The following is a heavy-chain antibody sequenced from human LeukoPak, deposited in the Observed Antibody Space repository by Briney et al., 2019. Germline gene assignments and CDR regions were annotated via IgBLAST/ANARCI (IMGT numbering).Heavy chain of an antibody. V-gene: IGHV3-33*06. Sequence: GGSLRLSCAASGFTFSSHGMHWVRQAPGKGLEWVAVIWYDGSKKYHADSVKGRFTISRDNSKNTLYLQMNSLRAEDTAVYYCAKDYDSSGWAAFDIWGQGTMVTVSS. CDR1: GFTFSSHG. D-gene: IGHD3-22*01. J-gene: IGHJ3*02. CDR3: AKDYDSSGWAAFDI. CDR2: IWYDGSKK.